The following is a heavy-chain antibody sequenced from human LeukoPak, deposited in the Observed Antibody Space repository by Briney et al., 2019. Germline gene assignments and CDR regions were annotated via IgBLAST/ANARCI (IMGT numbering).Heavy chain of an antibody. CDR1: GGSFSGYC. Sequence: SETLSLTCAVSGGSFSGYCWYWIRQPPGKGLEWIGEINHGESTNYNPSLKSRATLSVDTSKNQFSLKLTSVTAADTAEYYCARGRTYYYDTSGYYPSIYYGMDVWGQGTTVIVSS. CDR3: ARGRTYYYDTSGYYPSIYYGMDV. V-gene: IGHV4-34*01. CDR2: INHGEST. D-gene: IGHD3-22*01. J-gene: IGHJ6*02.